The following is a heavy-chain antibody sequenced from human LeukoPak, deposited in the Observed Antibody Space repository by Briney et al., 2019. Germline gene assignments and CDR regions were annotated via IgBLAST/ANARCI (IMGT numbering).Heavy chain of an antibody. V-gene: IGHV1-2*02. CDR1: GYTFIGYY. Sequence: GASMKVSCKASGYTFIGYYVHWVRQAPGQGLEWMGWINSKSGGTNYAQKFQGRVAMTRDTSISTAYMELSRLRSGDTAVYYCARGGDYYDSSGYYDDAFDIWGQGTMVTVSS. D-gene: IGHD3-22*01. J-gene: IGHJ3*02. CDR3: ARGGDYYDSSGYYDDAFDI. CDR2: INSKSGGT.